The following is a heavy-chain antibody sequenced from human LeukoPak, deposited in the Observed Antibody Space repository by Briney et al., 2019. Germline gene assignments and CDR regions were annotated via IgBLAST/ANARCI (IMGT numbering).Heavy chain of an antibody. V-gene: IGHV1-46*01. Sequence: ASVKVSCKASGYTFTSYFMHWVRQAPGQGLEWMGTINPNDGSTSDAQNFQGRVTMTRDTSTSTVYMELSSLRSEDTAVYYCARARGYSGYHPIDYWGQGTLVTVSS. J-gene: IGHJ4*02. CDR2: INPNDGST. CDR3: ARARGYSGYHPIDY. CDR1: GYTFTSYF. D-gene: IGHD5-12*01.